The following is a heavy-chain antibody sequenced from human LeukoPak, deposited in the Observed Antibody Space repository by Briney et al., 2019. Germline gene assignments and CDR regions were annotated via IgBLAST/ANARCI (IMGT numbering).Heavy chain of an antibody. V-gene: IGHV3-30-3*02. CDR1: GITFSSFA. J-gene: IGHJ4*02. CDR3: AKVTYLYAYIDY. CDR2: ISYYGNNK. D-gene: IGHD3-16*01. Sequence: AGGSLRLSCAASGITFSSFAMHWVRQAPGKGLEWLAVISYYGNNKNYADSVKGRFTISRDNSKNTLYLQMNSLRAEDTAVYYCAKVTYLYAYIDYWGQGTLVTVSS.